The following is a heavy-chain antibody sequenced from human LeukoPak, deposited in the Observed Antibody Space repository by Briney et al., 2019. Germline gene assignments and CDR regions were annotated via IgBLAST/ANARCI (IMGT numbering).Heavy chain of an antibody. CDR1: GFIFSRYT. Sequence: GGSLRLSCAASGFIFSRYTMNWVRQAPGKGLEWVSSIMPNGDYIYYADSMKGRFTISRDNAKNSLYLEMNSLRAEDTAVYYCAKDRYGNGQTFDSWGQGTLVTVSS. D-gene: IGHD3-16*02. J-gene: IGHJ4*02. V-gene: IGHV3-21*01. CDR3: AKDRYGNGQTFDS. CDR2: IMPNGDYI.